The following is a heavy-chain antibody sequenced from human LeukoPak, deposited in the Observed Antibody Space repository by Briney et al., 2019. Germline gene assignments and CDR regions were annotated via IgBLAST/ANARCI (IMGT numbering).Heavy chain of an antibody. CDR2: VYTSGTT. CDR3: ARGTLYGEYVFDY. D-gene: IGHD4-17*01. Sequence: PSETLSLTCTVSGGSISSGSYYWSWIRQSAGKGLEWIGRVYTSGTTNYNPSLKSRVSISIDTSKNQFSLKLSSVTAADTAVYYCARGTLYGEYVFDYWGQGTLVTVSS. V-gene: IGHV4-61*02. J-gene: IGHJ4*02. CDR1: GGSISSGSYY.